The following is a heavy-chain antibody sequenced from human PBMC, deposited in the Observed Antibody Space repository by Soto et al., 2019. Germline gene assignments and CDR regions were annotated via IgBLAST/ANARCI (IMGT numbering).Heavy chain of an antibody. Sequence: GGSLRLSCADSGFRSSSYSMSWVRQTPGKGLEWVAAITATGDRTYYADSVTGRFTISRDNSKKTHYLQMTSLRAEDTAMYYCATMNGYFEYWGQGTPGTVS. CDR2: ITATGDRT. V-gene: IGHV3-23*01. D-gene: IGHD3-22*01. CDR3: ATMNGYFEY. CDR1: GFRSSSYS. J-gene: IGHJ4*02.